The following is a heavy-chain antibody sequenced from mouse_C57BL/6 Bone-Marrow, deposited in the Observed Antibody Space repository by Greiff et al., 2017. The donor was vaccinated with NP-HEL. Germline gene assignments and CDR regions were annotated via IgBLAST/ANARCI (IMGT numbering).Heavy chain of an antibody. D-gene: IGHD1-1*01. CDR1: GYTFTSYL. J-gene: IGHJ2*01. V-gene: IGHV1-72*01. CDR3: ARYYYGSSSFDY. Sequence: VQLQQSGAELVKPGASVKLSCKASGYTFTSYLMHWVKQRPGRGLERIGRIDPNSGGTKYNEKFKSKATLTVDKPSSTAYMQLNSLTSEDSAVYYCARYYYGSSSFDYWGQGTTLTVSS. CDR2: IDPNSGGT.